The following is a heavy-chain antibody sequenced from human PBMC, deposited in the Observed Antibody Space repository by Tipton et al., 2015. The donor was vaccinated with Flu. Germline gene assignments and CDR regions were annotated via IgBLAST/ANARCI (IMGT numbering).Heavy chain of an antibody. D-gene: IGHD2-15*01. CDR1: GFTVSGNH. CDR2: IYRGGNT. V-gene: IGHV3-53*01. CDR3: ARVGSRLNSYGMDV. Sequence: VQLVQSGGGLIQPGGSRRLSGPASGFTVSGNHISWFRQAPGKRPGGVSVIYRGGNTYYADSVKGRFTISRDNSKDTLYLQMNSLRAEDTAVYYCARVGSRLNSYGMDVWGQGTTVTVSS. J-gene: IGHJ6*02.